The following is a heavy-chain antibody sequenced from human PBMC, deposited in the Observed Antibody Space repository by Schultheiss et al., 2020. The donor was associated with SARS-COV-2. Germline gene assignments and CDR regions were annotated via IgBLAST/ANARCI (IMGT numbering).Heavy chain of an antibody. CDR1: GFTFSSYE. CDR2: IYSGGST. V-gene: IGHV3-66*01. CDR3: ARDRTGTAMVGY. D-gene: IGHD5-18*01. J-gene: IGHJ4*02. Sequence: GGSLRLSCAASGFTFSSYEMNWVRQAPGKGLEWVSVIYSGGSTYYADSVKGRFTISRDNSKNTLYLQMNSLRAEDTAVYYCARDRTGTAMVGYWGQGTLVTVSS.